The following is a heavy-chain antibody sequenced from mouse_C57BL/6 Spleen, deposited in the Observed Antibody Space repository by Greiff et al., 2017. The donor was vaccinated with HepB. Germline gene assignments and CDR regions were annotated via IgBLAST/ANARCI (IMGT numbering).Heavy chain of an antibody. Sequence: VQLQQPGAELVKPGASVKMSCKASGYTFTSYWITWVKQRPGQGLEWIGDIYPGSGSTNYNEKFKSKATLTVDTASSTAYMQLSSLTSEDSAVYYCARDYYGNSLDYGGQGTTLTVSS. CDR3: ARDYYGNSLDY. CDR1: GYTFTSYW. J-gene: IGHJ2*01. D-gene: IGHD2-1*01. V-gene: IGHV1-55*01. CDR2: IYPGSGST.